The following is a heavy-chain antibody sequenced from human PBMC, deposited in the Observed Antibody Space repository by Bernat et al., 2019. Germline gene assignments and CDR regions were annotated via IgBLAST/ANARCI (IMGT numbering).Heavy chain of an antibody. J-gene: IGHJ3*02. V-gene: IGHV3-15*01. CDR3: TTDPRMAAAGTPYFDI. CDR2: IKSKTDGGTT. Sequence: EVQLVESGGGLVKPGGSLRLSCAASGFTFSNAWMSWVRQAPGKGLEWVGRIKSKTDGGTTDYAAPVKDRFIISRDDSKNTLYLKMYSLKTEDTAVYYCTTDPRMAAAGTPYFDIWRQGTMVTGSS. D-gene: IGHD6-13*01. CDR1: GFTFSNAW.